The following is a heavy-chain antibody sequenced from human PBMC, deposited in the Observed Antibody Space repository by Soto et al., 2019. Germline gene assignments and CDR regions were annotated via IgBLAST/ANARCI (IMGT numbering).Heavy chain of an antibody. CDR2: IYYSGST. CDR1: GGSISSGGYY. J-gene: IGHJ6*02. V-gene: IGHV4-31*03. Sequence: SETLSLTCTVSGGSISSGGYYLSWIRQHPGKGLEWIGYIYYSGSTYYNPSLKSRVTISVDTSKNQFSLKLSSVTAADTAVYYCAREFRGYCSGGSCYSRGYYYYGMDVWGQGTTVTVSS. D-gene: IGHD2-15*01. CDR3: AREFRGYCSGGSCYSRGYYYYGMDV.